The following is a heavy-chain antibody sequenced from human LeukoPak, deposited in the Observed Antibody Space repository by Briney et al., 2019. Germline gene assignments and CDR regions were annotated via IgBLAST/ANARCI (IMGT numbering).Heavy chain of an antibody. CDR3: AKAPIAAAFWFDP. CDR2: IWYDGSNK. V-gene: IGHV3-33*06. CDR1: GFTFSSYG. Sequence: PGGSLRLSCAASGFTFSSYGMHWVRQAPGKGLEWVAVIWYDGSNKCYADSVKGRFTISRDNSKNTLYLQMNSLRAEDTAVYYCAKAPIAAAFWFDPWGQGTLVTVSS. D-gene: IGHD6-13*01. J-gene: IGHJ5*02.